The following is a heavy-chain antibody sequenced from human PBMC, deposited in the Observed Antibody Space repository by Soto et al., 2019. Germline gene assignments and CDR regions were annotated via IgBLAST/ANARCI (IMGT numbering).Heavy chain of an antibody. J-gene: IGHJ4*02. CDR3: ATSNCSGGSCYSYYFDY. CDR1: GYTFTSYG. V-gene: IGHV1-18*01. CDR2: ISAYNGNT. D-gene: IGHD2-15*01. Sequence: QVQLVQSGAEVKKPGASVKVSCKASGYTFTSYGISWVRQAPGQGLEWMGWISAYNGNTKYAQNLQGRVTMTTDTSTSTAYMELRSLRSDDTAVYDCATSNCSGGSCYSYYFDYWGQGTLVTVSS.